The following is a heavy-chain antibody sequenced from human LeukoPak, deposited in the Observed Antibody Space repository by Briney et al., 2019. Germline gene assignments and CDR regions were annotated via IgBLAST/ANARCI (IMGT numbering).Heavy chain of an antibody. V-gene: IGHV3-53*01. D-gene: IGHD3-22*01. CDR1: GFMFHDYA. CDR2: IYSGGGT. CDR3: ASADSSGYYFDY. J-gene: IGHJ4*02. Sequence: QPGGSLGLPCAAPGFMFHDYAIHWVRQAPGKGLEWVSLIYSGGGTYYADSVKGRFTIPRDSSKNTLYLQMDSLRAEDTAVYYCASADSSGYYFDYWGQGTLVTVSS.